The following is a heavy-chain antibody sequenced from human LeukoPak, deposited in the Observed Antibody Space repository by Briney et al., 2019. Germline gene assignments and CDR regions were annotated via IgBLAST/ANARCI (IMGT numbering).Heavy chain of an antibody. J-gene: IGHJ5*02. CDR1: GGSFSDSY. Sequence: SETLSLTCAVYGGSFSDSYWSWIRQPPGKGLEWIGEINHGGSTKFNPSLKSRVTISLDTSRNQFSLKVNSVTAADTAVYYCAKHLRRRFFSRTLGFDPWGQGTLVTVSS. CDR2: INHGGST. D-gene: IGHD3-3*01. V-gene: IGHV4-34*01. CDR3: AKHLRRRFFSRTLGFDP.